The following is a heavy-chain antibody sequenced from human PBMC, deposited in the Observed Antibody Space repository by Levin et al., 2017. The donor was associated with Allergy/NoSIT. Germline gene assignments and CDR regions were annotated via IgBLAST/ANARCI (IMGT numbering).Heavy chain of an antibody. V-gene: IGHV1-24*01. CDR3: ASTGGYYYYYGMDV. J-gene: IGHJ6*02. D-gene: IGHD3-10*01. CDR1: GYTLTELS. CDR2: FDPEDGET. Sequence: ASVKVSCKVSGYTLTELSMHWVRQAPGKGLEWMGGFDPEDGETIYAQKFQGRVTMTEDTSTDTAYMELSSLRSEDTAVYYCASTGGYYYYYGMDVWGQGTTVTVSS.